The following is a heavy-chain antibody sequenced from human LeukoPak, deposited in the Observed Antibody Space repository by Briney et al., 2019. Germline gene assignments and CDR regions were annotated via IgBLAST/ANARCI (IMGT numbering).Heavy chain of an antibody. D-gene: IGHD4-17*01. CDR1: GGSISSYY. CDR2: IYYSGST. V-gene: IGHV4-59*01. Sequence: SETLSLTCTVSGGSISSYYWSWIRQPPGKGLEWIGYIYYSGSTNYNPSLKSRVTISVDTSKNQFSLKLSSVTAADTAVYYCARGRGYGTSDYWGQGTLVTVSS. CDR3: ARGRGYGTSDY. J-gene: IGHJ4*02.